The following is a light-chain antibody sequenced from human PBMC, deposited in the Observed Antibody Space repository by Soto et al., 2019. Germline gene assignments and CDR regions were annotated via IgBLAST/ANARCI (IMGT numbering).Light chain of an antibody. J-gene: IGLJ1*01. Sequence: QSARTQPRSVSGSPGQSVTIPCTGSNNDIGVHNSVSWYQQHPGKAPKLMIYDVSKRPSGVPDRFSGSRSGNAASLTISGLQAEDEADYFCCSYANSYTLEVFGTGTKLTVL. V-gene: IGLV2-11*01. CDR1: NNDIGVHNS. CDR2: DVS. CDR3: CSYANSYTLEV.